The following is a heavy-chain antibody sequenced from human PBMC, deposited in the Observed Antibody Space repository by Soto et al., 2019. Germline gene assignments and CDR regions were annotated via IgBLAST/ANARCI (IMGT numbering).Heavy chain of an antibody. CDR3: ARGHTEGWTFDY. V-gene: IGHV3-11*06. CDR2: ISSSSGYT. J-gene: IGHJ4*02. D-gene: IGHD5-18*01. CDR1: GFTFSDYY. Sequence: GWSLRLSCAAPGFTFSDYYMSWIRQAPGKGLEWVSYISSSSGYTSYADSVKGRFTISRDNAKNSVYLQMNSLRAEDTAVYYCARGHTEGWTFDYWGQGPLVTVSS.